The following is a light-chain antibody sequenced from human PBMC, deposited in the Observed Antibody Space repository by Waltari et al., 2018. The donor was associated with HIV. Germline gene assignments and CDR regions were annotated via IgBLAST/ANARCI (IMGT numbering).Light chain of an antibody. CDR3: AAWDDTLYGL. Sequence: QSALTQPPSASGSPGQSVTISCAGTSSDIGLYNFVSWYQHHPGKAPKLMISEVSRRPSGVPARFSGSQSGTSASLAISGLRSEDEGYYYCAAWDDTLYGLFGGGTKLTVL. CDR2: EVS. CDR1: SSDIGLYNF. V-gene: IGLV2-8*01. J-gene: IGLJ2*01.